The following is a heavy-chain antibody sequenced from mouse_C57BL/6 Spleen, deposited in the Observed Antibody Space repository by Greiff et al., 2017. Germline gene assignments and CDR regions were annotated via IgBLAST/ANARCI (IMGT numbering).Heavy chain of an antibody. CDR2: IYPGDGDT. CDR1: GYAFSCSW. J-gene: IGHJ4*01. V-gene: IGHV1-82*01. CDR3: ARDPGDY. Sequence: VQLQQSGPELVKPGASVKISCKASGYAFSCSWMNWVKQRPGKGLEWIGRIYPGDGDTNYNGKFKGKATLTADISSSTAYMQLSSLTSEDSAVYFCARDPGDYWGQGTSVAVSS.